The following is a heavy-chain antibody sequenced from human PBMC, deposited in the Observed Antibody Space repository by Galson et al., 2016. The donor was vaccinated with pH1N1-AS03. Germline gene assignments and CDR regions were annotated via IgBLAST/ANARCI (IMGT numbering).Heavy chain of an antibody. D-gene: IGHD1-26*01. V-gene: IGHV4-38-2*01. CDR2: ISHSGNA. J-gene: IGHJ4*02. CDR1: GYSISSGFH. Sequence: ETLSLTCAVSGYSISSGFHWAWVRQPPSKGLEWIGTISHSGNAYYNPSLKSRVTMSVDTSKNQFSLKLSSVTAADAAVYYCARFSGSYQFDYWGQGTLVTVSS. CDR3: ARFSGSYQFDY.